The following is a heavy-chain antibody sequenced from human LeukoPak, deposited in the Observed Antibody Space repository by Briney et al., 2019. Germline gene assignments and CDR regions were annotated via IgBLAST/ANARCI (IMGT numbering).Heavy chain of an antibody. CDR2: INHSGST. Sequence: SETLSLTCALYGGSFSGYYWSWIRQPPEKGLEWIGEINHSGSTNYNPSLKSRVTISADTSKNQLSLKLSSVTAADTAVYYCARGRGLVVVTARRAFDIWGQGTMVTVSS. D-gene: IGHD2-21*02. CDR3: ARGRGLVVVTARRAFDI. CDR1: GGSFSGYY. V-gene: IGHV4-34*01. J-gene: IGHJ3*02.